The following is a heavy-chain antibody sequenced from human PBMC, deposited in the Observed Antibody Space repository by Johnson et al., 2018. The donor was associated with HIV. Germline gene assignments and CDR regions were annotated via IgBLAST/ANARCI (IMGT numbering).Heavy chain of an antibody. Sequence: QVQLVESGGGEVQPGRSLRLSCAASGLTFSSYGMHWVRQAPGKGLEWVAVISYDGSNKYYGDSVKGRFTISRDNSKNTLYLQMDSLRIEDTGGYYCAKAYCPGCDAFDIWGQGTMVTVSS. J-gene: IGHJ3*02. CDR3: AKAYCPGCDAFDI. D-gene: IGHD2-21*01. V-gene: IGHV3-30*18. CDR1: GLTFSSYG. CDR2: ISYDGSNK.